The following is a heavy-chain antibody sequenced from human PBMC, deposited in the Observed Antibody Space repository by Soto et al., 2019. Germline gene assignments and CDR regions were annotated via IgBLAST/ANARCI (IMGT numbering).Heavy chain of an antibody. CDR1: GGSMNAHF. CDR2: IYISGTT. V-gene: IGHV4-4*07. CDR3: ARINGGSPDF. J-gene: IGHJ4*02. Sequence: SETLSLTCTVSGGSMNAHFWSWIRQSAGKGLEWIGHIYISGTTMYNPSLKSRVTMSVDPPKNQLSLKLTSVTAADTAVYYCARINGGSPDFWGQGVLVTVSS. D-gene: IGHD2-15*01.